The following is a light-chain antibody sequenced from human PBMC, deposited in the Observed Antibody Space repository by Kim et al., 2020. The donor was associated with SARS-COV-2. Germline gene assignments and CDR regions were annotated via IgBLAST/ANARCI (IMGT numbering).Light chain of an antibody. CDR1: QSVSSN. CDR3: QQYNNWPPRT. J-gene: IGKJ1*01. CDR2: GAS. Sequence: SPGERATLSCRASQSVSSNVAWYQHKPGRAPRLLMYGASTRATGIPARFSGSGSGTEFTLTISSLQSEDFAVYYCQQYNNWPPRTFGQGTKVDIK. V-gene: IGKV3-15*01.